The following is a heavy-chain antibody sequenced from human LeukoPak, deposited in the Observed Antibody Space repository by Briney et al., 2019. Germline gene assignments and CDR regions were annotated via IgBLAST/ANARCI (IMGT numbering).Heavy chain of an antibody. Sequence: SVKVSCKASGGTFSSYAISWVRQAPGQGLEWMGGIIPIFGTANYAQKFQGRVTITADESTSTAYMELSSLRSEDTAVYYCVRVPNWKYGWFDPWGQGTLVTVSS. CDR1: GGTFSSYA. D-gene: IGHD1-7*01. J-gene: IGHJ5*02. CDR3: VRVPNWKYGWFDP. V-gene: IGHV1-69*13. CDR2: IIPIFGTA.